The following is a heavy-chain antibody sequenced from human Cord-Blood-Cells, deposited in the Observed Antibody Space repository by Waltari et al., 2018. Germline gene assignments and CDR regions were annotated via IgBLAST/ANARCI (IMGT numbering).Heavy chain of an antibody. J-gene: IGHJ1*01. CDR2: FDPEDGET. V-gene: IGHV1-24*01. Sequence: VKLVQSGGEVKKPGARVKLSCTVSGYTLPDLSIHWVRQPPGKGLEWMGGFDPEDGETIYAQKFQGRVTMTEDTSTDTAYMELSSLRSEDTAVYYCATCTGGVCYGYFQHWGQGTLVTVSS. CDR1: GYTLPDLS. CDR3: ATCTGGVCYGYFQH. D-gene: IGHD2-8*02.